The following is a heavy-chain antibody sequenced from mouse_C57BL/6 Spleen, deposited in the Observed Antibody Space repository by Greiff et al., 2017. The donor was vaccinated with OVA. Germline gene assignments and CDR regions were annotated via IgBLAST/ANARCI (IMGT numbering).Heavy chain of an antibody. CDR2: INYDGSST. J-gene: IGHJ1*03. D-gene: IGHD1-1*01. CDR1: GFTFSDYY. CDR3: AREQGYYGSSLWYFDV. Sequence: EVKLMESEGGLVQPGSSMKLSCTASGFTFSDYYMAWVRQVPEKGLEWVANINYDGSSTYYLDSLKSRFIISRDNAKNLLYLQMSSLKSEDTATYYCAREQGYYGSSLWYFDVWGTGTTVTVSS. V-gene: IGHV5-16*01.